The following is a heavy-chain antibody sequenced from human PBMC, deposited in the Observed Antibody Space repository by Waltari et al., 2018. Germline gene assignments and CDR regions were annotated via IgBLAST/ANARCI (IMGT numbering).Heavy chain of an antibody. J-gene: IGHJ4*02. CDR2: INHSGST. D-gene: IGHD5-12*01. CDR3: ARRRWLQLHGAIDY. V-gene: IGHV4-34*01. CDR1: GGSFSGYY. Sequence: QVQLQQWGAGLLKPSETLSLTCAVYGGSFSGYYWSWIRQPPGKGLEWIGEINHSGSTNYNPSLKSRVTISVDTSKNQFSLKLSSVTAADTAVYYCARRRWLQLHGAIDYWGQGTLVTVSS.